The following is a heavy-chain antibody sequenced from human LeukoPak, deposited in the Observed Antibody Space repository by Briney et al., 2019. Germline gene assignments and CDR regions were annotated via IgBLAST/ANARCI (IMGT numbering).Heavy chain of an antibody. J-gene: IGHJ4*02. V-gene: IGHV3-23*01. Sequence: GGSLRLSCAASGFTFSNYAMTWVRQAPERGLEWVSSISSGGSTYYADSVKGRFTISRDNSKNTVYLQMNSLTVEDTAVYYCAKGISALGEYWGQGTLVTVSS. CDR2: ISSGGST. CDR1: GFTFSNYA. CDR3: AKGISALGEY. D-gene: IGHD3-10*01.